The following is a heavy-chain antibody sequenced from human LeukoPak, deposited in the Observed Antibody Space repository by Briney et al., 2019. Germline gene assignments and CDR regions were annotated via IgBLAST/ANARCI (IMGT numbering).Heavy chain of an antibody. D-gene: IGHD6-13*01. CDR3: ARDAYSSSWYGPFDY. Sequence: GGSLRLSCAASGFTFSSYGMHWVRQAPGKGLEWVAVIWYDGSNKYYADSVKGRFTISRDNSKNTLYLQMNSLRAEGTAVYYCARDAYSSSWYGPFDYWGQGTLVTVSS. V-gene: IGHV3-33*01. CDR2: IWYDGSNK. CDR1: GFTFSSYG. J-gene: IGHJ4*02.